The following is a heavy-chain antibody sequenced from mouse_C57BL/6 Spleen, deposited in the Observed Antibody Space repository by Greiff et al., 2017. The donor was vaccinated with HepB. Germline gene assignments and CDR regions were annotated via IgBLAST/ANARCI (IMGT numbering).Heavy chain of an antibody. V-gene: IGHV14-1*01. CDR2: IDPEDGDT. CDR1: GFNIKDYY. J-gene: IGHJ1*03. Sequence: EVQLQQSGAELVRPGASVKLSCTASGFNIKDYYMHWVKQRPEQGLEWIGRIDPEDGDTEYAPKFQGKATMTADTSSNTAYLQHSSLTSEDTAVYYCTLTTVVATDFDVWGTGTTVTVSS. CDR3: TLTTVVATDFDV. D-gene: IGHD1-1*01.